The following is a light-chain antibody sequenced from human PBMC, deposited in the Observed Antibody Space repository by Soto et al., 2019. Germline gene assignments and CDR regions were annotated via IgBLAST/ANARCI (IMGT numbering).Light chain of an antibody. Sequence: EIVLTQSPGTLSLSPGERATLSCRASQSVSSSYLAWYQQKPGQAPRLLIYATSNRATGIPDRFSGSGSGADSTLTISSLQSEDFAVYYCQQYNNWPWYTFGQGTKLEIK. CDR2: ATS. CDR3: QQYNNWPWYT. V-gene: IGKV3-20*01. CDR1: QSVSSSY. J-gene: IGKJ2*01.